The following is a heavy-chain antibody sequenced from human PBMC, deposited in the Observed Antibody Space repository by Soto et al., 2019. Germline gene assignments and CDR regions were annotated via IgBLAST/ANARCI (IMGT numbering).Heavy chain of an antibody. CDR1: GFTFGNYG. D-gene: IGHD3-9*01. V-gene: IGHV3-23*01. CDR3: AKVAKCGLVIEYFDS. J-gene: IGHJ4*02. CDR2: ISSSSRRT. Sequence: PGGSLRLSCATSGFTFGNYGMGWVRQAPGKGLYWVSGISSSSRRTYYADSVRGRFTISRDNSKNTLYLQMDTLRADDTAVYYCAKVAKCGLVIEYFDSWGQGSLVTVSS.